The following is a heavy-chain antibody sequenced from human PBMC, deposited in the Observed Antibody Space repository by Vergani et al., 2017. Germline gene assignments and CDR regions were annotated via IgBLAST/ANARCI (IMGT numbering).Heavy chain of an antibody. CDR2: ISSSSSTI. J-gene: IGHJ4*02. CDR1: GFTFSTYS. V-gene: IGHV3-48*01. Sequence: EVQLVESGGGLVQPGGSLRLSCAASGFTFSTYSMNWVRQAPGNGLEWVSYISSSSSTIYYADSVKGRFTISRDNAKNSLYLQMNSLRAEDTAVYYCARRDYGGDRYWGQGTLVTVSS. CDR3: ARRDYGGDRY. D-gene: IGHD4-23*01.